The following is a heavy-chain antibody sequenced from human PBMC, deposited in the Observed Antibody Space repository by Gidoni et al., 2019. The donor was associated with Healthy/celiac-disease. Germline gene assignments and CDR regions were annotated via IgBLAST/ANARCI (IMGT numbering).Heavy chain of an antibody. CDR3: ARDECGRYCSSTPYYYGMDV. V-gene: IGHV3-11*01. CDR2: ISSSGSTI. CDR1: GFPFSDYY. D-gene: IGHD2-2*01. Sequence: QVQLVESGGGLVKPGGSLRLSCAASGFPFSDYYMSWIRQAPGKGLEWVSYISSSGSTIYYADSVKGRFTISRDNAKNSLYLQMNSLRAEDTAVYYCARDECGRYCSSTPYYYGMDVWGQGTTVTVSS. J-gene: IGHJ6*02.